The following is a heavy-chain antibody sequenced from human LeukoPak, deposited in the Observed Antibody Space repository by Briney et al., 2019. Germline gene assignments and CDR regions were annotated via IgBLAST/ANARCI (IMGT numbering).Heavy chain of an antibody. J-gene: IGHJ4*02. D-gene: IGHD6-13*01. CDR2: ISYDGSNK. CDR1: GFTFSSYA. Sequence: GGSLRLSCAASGFTFSSYAMHWVRQAPGKGLEWVAVISYDGSNKYYADSVKGRFTISRDNSKNTLYLQMNSLRAEDTAVHYCATRWQQLGTDPFDYWGQGTLVTVSS. V-gene: IGHV3-30-3*01. CDR3: ATRWQQLGTDPFDY.